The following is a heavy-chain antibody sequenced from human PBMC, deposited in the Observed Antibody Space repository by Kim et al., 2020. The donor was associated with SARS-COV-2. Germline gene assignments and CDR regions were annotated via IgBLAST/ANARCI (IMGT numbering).Heavy chain of an antibody. Sequence: SETLSHTCTVSGGSISSYYWSWIRQPPGKGLEWIGYIYYSGSTNYNPSLKSRVTISVDTSKNQFSLKLSSVTAADTAVYYCARAIQPLLYYYYYLDVWG. J-gene: IGHJ6*03. CDR3: ARAIQPLLYYYYYLDV. CDR1: GGSISSYY. CDR2: IYYSGST. V-gene: IGHV4-59*01. D-gene: IGHD5-18*01.